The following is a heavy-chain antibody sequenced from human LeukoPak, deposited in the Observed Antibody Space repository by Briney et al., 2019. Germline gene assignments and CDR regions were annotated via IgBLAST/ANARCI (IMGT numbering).Heavy chain of an antibody. CDR3: ASEIAAAGLFDY. Sequence: ASVKVSCKASGGTFSSYAISWVRQAPGQGLEWMGRIIPILGIANYAQKFQGRVTITADKSTSTAYMELSSLRSEDTAVYYCASEIAAAGLFDYWGQGTLVTVSS. CDR2: IIPILGIA. CDR1: GGTFSSYA. D-gene: IGHD6-13*01. V-gene: IGHV1-69*04. J-gene: IGHJ4*02.